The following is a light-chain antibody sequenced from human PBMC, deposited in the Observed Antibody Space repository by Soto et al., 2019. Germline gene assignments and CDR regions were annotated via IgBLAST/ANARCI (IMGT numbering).Light chain of an antibody. J-gene: IGKJ1*01. Sequence: EIVLTQSPGTLSLSPGERATLSCRASQSVSGTYLAWYQQKPGQPPRLLIYGASSRATGIPDRFSGSGSGTDFTLTISRLEPEDFAVYHCHQYGSSPRTFGQGTKVEI. CDR1: QSVSGTY. V-gene: IGKV3-20*01. CDR2: GAS. CDR3: HQYGSSPRT.